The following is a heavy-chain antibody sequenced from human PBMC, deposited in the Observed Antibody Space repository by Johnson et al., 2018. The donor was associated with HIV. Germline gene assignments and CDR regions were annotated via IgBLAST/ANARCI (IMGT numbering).Heavy chain of an antibody. Sequence: SGFTFDSYWMSWVRQAPGKGLEWVANIKQDGSEKYYVDSVKGRFTISRDNAKNSLYLQMNSLRAEDTAVYYCARVGGSYGDAFDIWGQGTMVTVSS. D-gene: IGHD1-26*01. V-gene: IGHV3-7*01. CDR1: GFTFDSYW. J-gene: IGHJ3*02. CDR2: IKQDGSEK. CDR3: ARVGGSYGDAFDI.